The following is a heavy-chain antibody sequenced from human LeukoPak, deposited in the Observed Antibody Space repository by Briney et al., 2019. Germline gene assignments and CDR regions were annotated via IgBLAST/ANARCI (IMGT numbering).Heavy chain of an antibody. J-gene: IGHJ4*02. CDR1: GGSIASGSISSGGYY. D-gene: IGHD2-2*01. CDR3: AAEYQLLLYY. V-gene: IGHV4-61*08. CDR2: INYSGST. Sequence: PSETLSLTCTVSGGSIASGSISSGGYYWSWIRQHPGKGLEWIGYINYSGSTNYNPSLKSRVTISVDTSKNQFSLKLSSVTAADTAVYYCAAEYQLLLYYWGQGTLVTVSS.